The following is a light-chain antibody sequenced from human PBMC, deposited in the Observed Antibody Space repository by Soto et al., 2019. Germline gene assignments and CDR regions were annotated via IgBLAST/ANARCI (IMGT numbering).Light chain of an antibody. V-gene: IGLV2-23*01. J-gene: IGLJ1*01. Sequence: QSVLTQPASVSESPGQSITISCTGTSSDVGTYNLVSWYQQSPGKAPKLMIYEGTKRPSGVSNRFSGSKSGSTASLTITGVQAEDEADYYCCSYAGSGTYIFGSGTKVTVL. CDR1: SSDVGTYNL. CDR2: EGT. CDR3: CSYAGSGTYI.